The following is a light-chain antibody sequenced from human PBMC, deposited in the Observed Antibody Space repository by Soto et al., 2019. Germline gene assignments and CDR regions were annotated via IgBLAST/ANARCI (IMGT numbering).Light chain of an antibody. Sequence: EIVLTQSPATLSLSPGERATLSCRASQSVSSYLAWYQKKPGQAPRLLIYDASNRATGIPARFSGSGSGTDFTLTISSLDPEDFAVYYCQQRSDWPPTFGEGTSVEIK. CDR2: DAS. CDR3: QQRSDWPPT. CDR1: QSVSSY. V-gene: IGKV3-11*01. J-gene: IGKJ4*01.